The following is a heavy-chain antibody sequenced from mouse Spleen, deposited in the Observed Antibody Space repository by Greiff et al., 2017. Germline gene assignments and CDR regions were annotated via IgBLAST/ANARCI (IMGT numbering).Heavy chain of an antibody. CDR3: ARRTYDYGAMDY. D-gene: IGHD6-5*01. V-gene: IGHV1-42*01. CDR2: INPSTGGT. Sequence: VQLQQSGPELVKPGASVKISCKASGYSFTGYYMNWVKQSPEKSLEWIGEINPSTGGTTYNQKFKAKATLTVDKSSSTAYMQLKSLTSEDSAVYYCARRTYDYGAMDYWGQGTSVTVSS. CDR1: GYSFTGYY. J-gene: IGHJ4*01.